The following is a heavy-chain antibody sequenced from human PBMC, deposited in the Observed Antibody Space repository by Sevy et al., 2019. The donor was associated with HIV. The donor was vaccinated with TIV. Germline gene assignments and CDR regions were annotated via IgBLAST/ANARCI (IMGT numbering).Heavy chain of an antibody. Sequence: GGSLRLSCAASEFTFRRYWMSWVRQAPGKGLEWVANIKQDGSEKYYVDSVKGRFILSRENAKNSLYLQMNSLRAEDTAVYYCARMKDDSSGFHLDYWGQGTLVTVSS. V-gene: IGHV3-7*01. J-gene: IGHJ4*02. CDR3: ARMKDDSSGFHLDY. CDR2: IKQDGSEK. CDR1: EFTFRRYW. D-gene: IGHD3-22*01.